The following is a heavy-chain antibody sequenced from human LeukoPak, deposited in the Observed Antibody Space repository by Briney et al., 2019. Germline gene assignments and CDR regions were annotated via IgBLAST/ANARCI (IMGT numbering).Heavy chain of an antibody. Sequence: ASVKVSCKASGYTFTSYGISWVRQAPGQGLEWMGWINPNSGGANSAQKFQGRVTMTRDTSITTAYMELRRLRSDDTAVYYCARGIGSSSLPSIDYWGQGTLVTVSS. CDR1: GYTFTSYG. CDR2: INPNSGGA. CDR3: ARGIGSSSLPSIDY. V-gene: IGHV1-2*02. D-gene: IGHD6-6*01. J-gene: IGHJ4*02.